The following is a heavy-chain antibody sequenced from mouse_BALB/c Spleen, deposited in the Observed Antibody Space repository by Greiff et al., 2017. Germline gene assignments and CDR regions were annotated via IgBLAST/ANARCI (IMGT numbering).Heavy chain of an antibody. Sequence: EVQGVESGGGLVKPGGSLKLSCAASGFTFSSYAMSWVRQTPEKRLEWVASISSGGSTYYPDSVKGRFTISRDNARNILYLQMSSLRSEDTAMYYCARGGYYAFDYWGQGTTLTVSS. V-gene: IGHV5-6-5*01. J-gene: IGHJ2*01. CDR2: ISSGGST. CDR3: ARGGYYAFDY. D-gene: IGHD1-1*01. CDR1: GFTFSSYA.